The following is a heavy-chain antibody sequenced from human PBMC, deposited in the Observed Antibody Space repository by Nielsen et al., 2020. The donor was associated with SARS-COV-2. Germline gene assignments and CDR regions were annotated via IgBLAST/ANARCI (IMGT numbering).Heavy chain of an antibody. CDR3: ARPYSGSYFGAFDI. J-gene: IGHJ3*02. D-gene: IGHD1-26*01. V-gene: IGHV3-30-3*01. Sequence: GGSLRLSCAASGFTFSSYAMHWVRQAPGKGLEWVAVISYDGSNKYYADSVKGRFTISRDNSKNTLYLQMNSLRAEDTAVYYCARPYSGSYFGAFDIWGQGTMVTVSS. CDR2: ISYDGSNK. CDR1: GFTFSSYA.